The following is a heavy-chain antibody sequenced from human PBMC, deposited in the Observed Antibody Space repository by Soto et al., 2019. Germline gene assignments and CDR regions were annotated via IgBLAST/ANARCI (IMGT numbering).Heavy chain of an antibody. CDR3: ARGASWSQYYYYYMDV. Sequence: GGSLRLSCAASGFTFSSYDMHWVRQATGKGLEWVSAIGTAGDTYYPGSVKGRFTISRENAKNSLYLQMNSLRAGDTAVYYCARGASWSQYYYYYMDVWGKGTTVTVSS. D-gene: IGHD6-13*01. J-gene: IGHJ6*03. CDR1: GFTFSSYD. CDR2: IGTAGDT. V-gene: IGHV3-13*01.